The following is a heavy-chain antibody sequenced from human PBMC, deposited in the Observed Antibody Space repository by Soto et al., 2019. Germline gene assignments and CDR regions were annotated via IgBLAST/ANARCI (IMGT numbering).Heavy chain of an antibody. D-gene: IGHD3-3*01. CDR1: GGSFSGYY. CDR3: ARGADFWSGIPFDY. V-gene: IGHV4-34*01. Sequence: PSETLALTCAVSGGSFSGYYWSWIRQPPGKGLEWIGEINHRGSTNYNPSLKSRVTISVDTSKNQFSLNLNSVTAADTAVYYCARGADFWSGIPFDYWGQGTLVTVSS. J-gene: IGHJ4*02. CDR2: INHRGST.